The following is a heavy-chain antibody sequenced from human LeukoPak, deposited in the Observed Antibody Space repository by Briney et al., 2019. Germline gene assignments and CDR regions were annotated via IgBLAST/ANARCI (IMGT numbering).Heavy chain of an antibody. Sequence: AGGSLRLSCVASGFTFSDAWMSWVRQAPGKGLEWVGRIKSKIDGGTIDYGAPVKGRFTISRDDSRNTLYLQMNSLKTEDTAVYYCTTRRQDGCWGQGTLVTVS. CDR3: TTRRQDGC. CDR1: GFTFSDAW. CDR2: IKSKIDGGTI. V-gene: IGHV3-15*01. J-gene: IGHJ4*02. D-gene: IGHD6-25*01.